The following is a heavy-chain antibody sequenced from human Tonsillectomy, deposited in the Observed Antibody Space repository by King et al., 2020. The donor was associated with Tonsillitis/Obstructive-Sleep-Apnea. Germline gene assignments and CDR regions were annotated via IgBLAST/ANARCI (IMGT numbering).Heavy chain of an antibody. CDR2: ISYDGSNK. V-gene: IGHV3-30*03. Sequence: VQLVESGGGVVQPGRSLRLSCAASRFTFSSYDMHWVRQAPGKGLEWVAVISYDGSNKYFADSVKGRFTISRDNSKNTLYLQMNSLRAAETAVYYCARGHLAAAGEWDYYYGMDVWGQGTTVTVSS. J-gene: IGHJ6*02. CDR3: ARGHLAAAGEWDYYYGMDV. D-gene: IGHD6-13*01. CDR1: RFTFSSYD.